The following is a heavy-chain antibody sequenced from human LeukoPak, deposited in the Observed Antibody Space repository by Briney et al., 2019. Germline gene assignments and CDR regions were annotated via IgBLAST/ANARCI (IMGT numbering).Heavy chain of an antibody. J-gene: IGHJ4*02. D-gene: IGHD3-10*01. Sequence: GGSLRLSCSASGFTFRSYEMNWVRQAPGKGLEWISYISGSDSTMYYADSVKDRFTISRDNAKNSLYLQMKSLRAEDTAVYYCARGGSRGSFDYWGQGTLVTVSS. CDR1: GFTFRSYE. CDR3: ARGGSRGSFDY. V-gene: IGHV3-48*03. CDR2: ISGSDSTM.